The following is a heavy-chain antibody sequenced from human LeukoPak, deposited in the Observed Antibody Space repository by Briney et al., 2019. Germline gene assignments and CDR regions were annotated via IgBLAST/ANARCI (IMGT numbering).Heavy chain of an antibody. V-gene: IGHV1-18*01. J-gene: IGHJ4*02. CDR3: ARDHEKLQGLVLRFLEWLSPPLGY. D-gene: IGHD3-3*01. Sequence: ASVKVSCKASGYTFTSYGISWVRQAPGQGLEWMGWISAYNGNTNYAQKLQGRVTMTTDTSTSTAYMELRSLRSDDTAVYYCARDHEKLQGLVLRFLEWLSPPLGYWGQGTLVTVSS. CDR1: GYTFTSYG. CDR2: ISAYNGNT.